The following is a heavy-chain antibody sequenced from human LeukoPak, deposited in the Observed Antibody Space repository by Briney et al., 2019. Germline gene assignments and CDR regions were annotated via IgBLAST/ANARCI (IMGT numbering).Heavy chain of an antibody. V-gene: IGHV4-4*07. D-gene: IGHD1-26*01. J-gene: IGHJ6*02. CDR1: GGSISSYY. CDR3: ARGPGKGARSYYYYGMDV. CDR2: IYTSGST. Sequence: KPSETLSLTCTVSGGSISSYYWSWIRQPAGKGLEWIGRIYTSGSTNYNPSLKSRVTISVDTSKNQFSLKLSSVTAADTAVYYCARGPGKGARSYYYYGMDVWGQGTTVTVSS.